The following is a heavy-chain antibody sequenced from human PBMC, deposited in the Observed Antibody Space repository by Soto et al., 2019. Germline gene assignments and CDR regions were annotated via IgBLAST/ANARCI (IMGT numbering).Heavy chain of an antibody. J-gene: IGHJ6*02. D-gene: IGHD5-12*01. CDR3: ARATPSVATLGYGMDV. CDR2: IYYTGST. V-gene: IGHV4-31*03. CDR1: GGSINSGGYY. Sequence: QVQLQESDPGLVKPSQTLSLTCTVSGGSINSGGYYWNWIRQHPGRGLEWMGYIYYTGSTYYNPSLKSRITFSIDTSRNQFSLKVNSVTAADTAVYYCARATPSVATLGYGMDVWCQGTTVVVSS.